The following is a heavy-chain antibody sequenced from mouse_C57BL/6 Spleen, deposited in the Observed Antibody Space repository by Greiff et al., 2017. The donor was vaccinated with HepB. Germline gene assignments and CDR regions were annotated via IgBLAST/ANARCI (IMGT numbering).Heavy chain of an antibody. D-gene: IGHD1-1*01. CDR3: ARVPPSTVVSYFDY. CDR2: INPYNGGT. Sequence: VQLQQSGPVLVKPGASVKMSCKASGYTFTDYYMNWVKQSHGKSLEWIGVINPYNGGTSYNQKFKGKATLTVDKSSSTAYMELNSLTSEDSAVYYCARVPPSTVVSYFDYWGQGTTLTVSS. CDR1: GYTFTDYY. J-gene: IGHJ2*01. V-gene: IGHV1-19*01.